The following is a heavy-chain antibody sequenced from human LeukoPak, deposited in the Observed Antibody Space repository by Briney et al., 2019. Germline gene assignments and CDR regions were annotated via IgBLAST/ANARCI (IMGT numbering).Heavy chain of an antibody. Sequence: GASVKVSCKASGYTFTGYYMHWVRQAPGQGLEWMGWINPNSGGTNYAQKFQGRVTMTRDTSISTAYMELSRLRSDDTAVYYCARSAGLTAMVWGDQPFRRSLGYWGQGTLVTVSS. V-gene: IGHV1-2*02. CDR3: ARSAGLTAMVWGDQPFRRSLGY. J-gene: IGHJ4*02. CDR1: GYTFTGYY. D-gene: IGHD5-18*01. CDR2: INPNSGGT.